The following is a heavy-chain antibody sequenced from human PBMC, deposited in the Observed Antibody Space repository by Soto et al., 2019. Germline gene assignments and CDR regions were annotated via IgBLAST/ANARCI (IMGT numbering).Heavy chain of an antibody. J-gene: IGHJ5*02. V-gene: IGHV4-59*01. CDR3: ARGGASSKGLDP. Sequence: SETLSLTCSVSAGSISGYYWIWIRQPPGKGLEWIGYIHDTGITIYNPSLNSRVTKSVDTSRNHSSVHLNYVTEADTAVYYGARGGASSKGLDPGGQGTLVTSPQ. CDR1: AGSISGYY. D-gene: IGHD3-10*01. CDR2: IHDTGIT.